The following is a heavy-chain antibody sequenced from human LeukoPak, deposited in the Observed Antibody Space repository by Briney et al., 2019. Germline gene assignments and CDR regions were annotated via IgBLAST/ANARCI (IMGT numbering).Heavy chain of an antibody. CDR1: GSSFNNYL. CDR2: IYPGDSDT. J-gene: IGHJ4*02. CDR3: ARQYSRSSPFDY. Sequence: GESLKISCEGSGSSFNNYLSGWVRQMPVKGLEWMGIIYPGDSDTRYSPSFQGQVTISADKSVNTAYLQWSSLKASDTAMYYCARQYSRSSPFDYWGQGTLVTVPS. D-gene: IGHD6-6*01. V-gene: IGHV5-51*01.